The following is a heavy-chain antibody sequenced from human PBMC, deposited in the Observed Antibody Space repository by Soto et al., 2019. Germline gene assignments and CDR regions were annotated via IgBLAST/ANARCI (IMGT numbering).Heavy chain of an antibody. CDR1: GFPLSTYG. CDR3: ARIRGYWYGLDV. V-gene: IGHV3-23*01. Sequence: GGSLRLSCAASGFPLSTYGMTWVRQAPGKGLEWVSAITGTGGNTYYVDSVKGRFTSSRDNSKNMLYLQMNSLRVEDTAVYYCARIRGYWYGLDVWGQGTKVTVSS. J-gene: IGHJ6*02. CDR2: ITGTGGNT.